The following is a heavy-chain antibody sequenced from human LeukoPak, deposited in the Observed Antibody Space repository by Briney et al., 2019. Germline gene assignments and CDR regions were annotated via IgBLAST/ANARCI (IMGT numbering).Heavy chain of an antibody. CDR3: ATDRKAGSWDPRFNY. CDR2: IRDDGSEK. D-gene: IGHD1-26*01. Sequence: GGSLRLSCVASGFTFSDYWMMWLRQAPGKGPEWVANIRDDGSEKNYVDSVKGRFTISRDNAQVSLYLQMNSVRVDDTAVYYCATDRKAGSWDPRFNYGGQGTLVTVSP. J-gene: IGHJ4*01. V-gene: IGHV3-7*03. CDR1: GFTFSDYW.